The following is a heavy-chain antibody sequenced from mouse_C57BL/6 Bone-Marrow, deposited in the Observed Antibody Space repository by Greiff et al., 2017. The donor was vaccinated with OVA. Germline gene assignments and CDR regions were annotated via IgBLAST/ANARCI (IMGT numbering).Heavy chain of an antibody. V-gene: IGHV5-12*01. J-gene: IGHJ3*01. Sequence: EVKLMESGGGLVQPGGSLKLSCAASGFTFSDYYMYWVRQTPEKRLEWVAYISNGGGSTYYPDTVKGRFTISRDNAKNTLYLQMSRLKSEDTAMYYCARGGGFPFAYWGQGTLVTVSA. CDR1: GFTFSDYY. CDR2: ISNGGGST. CDR3: ARGGGFPFAY.